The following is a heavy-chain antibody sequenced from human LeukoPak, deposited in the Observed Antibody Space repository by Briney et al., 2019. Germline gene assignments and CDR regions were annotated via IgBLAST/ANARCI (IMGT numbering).Heavy chain of an antibody. Sequence: PGGSLRLSCAASGFIFSDYYMRWLRQAPGKGLEWVAYITSTGDDIYYANSVRGRFTISRDNAKNALFLRMTSLRVEDTATYYCASDIVGTSGDFWGQGTLVSVSS. CDR1: GFIFSDYY. CDR3: ASDIVGTSGDF. D-gene: IGHD1-26*01. J-gene: IGHJ4*02. V-gene: IGHV3-11*01. CDR2: ITSTGDDI.